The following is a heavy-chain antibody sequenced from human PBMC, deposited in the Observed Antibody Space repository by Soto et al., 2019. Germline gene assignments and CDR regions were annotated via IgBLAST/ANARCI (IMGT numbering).Heavy chain of an antibody. Sequence: EVQLLESGGGLVQPGESLRLSCAVSGFIFGNYMMTWVRQAPGKGLEWVSTIRDSGDSTYYADSVKGRFTISRDNFKNRLYLQMDSLGAEETAVYYCAPHVYCSGGSCHYDAFDTRGQGAMVTVSS. D-gene: IGHD2-15*01. CDR2: IRDSGDST. CDR1: GFIFGNYM. J-gene: IGHJ3*02. V-gene: IGHV3-23*01. CDR3: APHVYCSGGSCHYDAFDT.